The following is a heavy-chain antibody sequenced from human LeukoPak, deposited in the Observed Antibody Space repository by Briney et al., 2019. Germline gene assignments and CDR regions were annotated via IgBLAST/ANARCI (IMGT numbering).Heavy chain of an antibody. CDR3: ARVQGGGYQTADY. CDR1: GFTFSSYE. Sequence: GGSLRLSCAASGFTFSSYEMNWVRQAPGKGLEWVSCISSCGSTIYYADSVKGGFTITRDNSKNTLFLQMNSLRGEDTAMYYCARVQGGGYQTADYWGREALLTAAS. V-gene: IGHV3-48*03. D-gene: IGHD2-2*01. J-gene: IGHJ4*01. CDR2: ISSCGSTI.